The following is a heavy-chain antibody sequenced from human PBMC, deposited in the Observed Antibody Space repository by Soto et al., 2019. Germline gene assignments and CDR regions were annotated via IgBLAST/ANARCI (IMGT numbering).Heavy chain of an antibody. CDR3: ARGIATGQLDP. V-gene: IGHV1-3*01. D-gene: IGHD2-15*01. Sequence: QVQLVQSGAEVKKPGASVKISCKASGYTFTRYTMNWVRQAPGKRLEWMGWINPDNGNTKSSQKFQDRVIITGDTSASTAYMDLSSLRSEDTAVYYCARGIATGQLDPWGQGTLVTVSS. CDR1: GYTFTRYT. J-gene: IGHJ5*02. CDR2: INPDNGNT.